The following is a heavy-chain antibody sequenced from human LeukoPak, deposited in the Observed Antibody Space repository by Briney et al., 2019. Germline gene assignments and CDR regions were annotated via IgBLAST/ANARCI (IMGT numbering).Heavy chain of an antibody. Sequence: GGSLRLSCAASGYTLRRYWMHWVRDATGKGVVWVSRINRDGRRTIYGDSVKGRYTIYRENEKNTVYLQMNSLRAEVTAVYYCARYHNWNDVIDYWGQGTLVTVFS. V-gene: IGHV3-74*01. CDR3: ARYHNWNDVIDY. CDR1: GYTLRRYW. J-gene: IGHJ4*02. D-gene: IGHD1-20*01. CDR2: INRDGRRT.